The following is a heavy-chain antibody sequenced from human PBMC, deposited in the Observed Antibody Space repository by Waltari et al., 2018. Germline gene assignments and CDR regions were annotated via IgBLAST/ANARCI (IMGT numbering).Heavy chain of an antibody. V-gene: IGHV3-30*18. CDR1: GSTVRSYG. CDR2: IWYDGRNK. J-gene: IGHJ4*02. Sequence: QVQLVESGGGVVPPGRSLRLSGAASGSTVRSYGMPWARKDSGKGLAWVAVIWYDGRNKYYSDSVTGRFTISRDNSKNTLYLQMNSLRAEDTAMYYCAKDRSPVMVRGVRIDYWGQGTLVTVSS. CDR3: AKDRSPVMVRGVRIDY. D-gene: IGHD3-10*01.